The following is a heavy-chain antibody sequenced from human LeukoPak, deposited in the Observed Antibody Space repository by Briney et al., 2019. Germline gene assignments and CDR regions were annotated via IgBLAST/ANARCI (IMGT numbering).Heavy chain of an antibody. V-gene: IGHV3-30*02. D-gene: IGHD3-10*01. CDR1: GFTFSSYG. J-gene: IGHJ4*02. CDR2: IRYDGSNK. Sequence: PGGSLRLSCAASGFTFSSYGIQWVRQAPGRGLEWVAVIRYDGSNKYYADSVKGRFTISRDNSKNTMYLQMNSLRAEDTAVYYCATLGVRGAPYYFDYWGQGTLVTVSS. CDR3: ATLGVRGAPYYFDY.